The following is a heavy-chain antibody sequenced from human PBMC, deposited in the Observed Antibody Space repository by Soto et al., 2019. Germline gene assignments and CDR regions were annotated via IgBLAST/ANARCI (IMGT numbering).Heavy chain of an antibody. Sequence: QGQLVASGGGVVQPGTSLRLSCAASGFLFRNYAMHWVLQSPAKGLEWLAVISFDGANIFYAGAAKGRFTISRDNSKQTLYLQLDSLRPEYTGVYFCARDPYGGYIFDSWGQGTQVTLSS. CDR2: ISFDGANI. D-gene: IGHD5-12*01. V-gene: IGHV3-30-3*01. CDR1: GFLFRNYA. CDR3: ARDPYGGYIFDS. J-gene: IGHJ4*02.